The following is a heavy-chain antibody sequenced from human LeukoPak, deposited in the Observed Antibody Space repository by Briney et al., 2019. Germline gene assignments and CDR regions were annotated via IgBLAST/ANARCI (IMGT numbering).Heavy chain of an antibody. CDR2: IIPIFGTA. V-gene: IGHV1-69*05. Sequence: SVKVSCKASGGTFSSYAISWVRQAPGQGLEWMGGIIPIFGTANYAQKFQGRVTITTDESTSTAYMELSSLRSEDTAVYYCARAPLRVAGKDYYYYMDVWGKGTTVTVSS. D-gene: IGHD6-19*01. CDR1: GGTFSSYA. CDR3: ARAPLRVAGKDYYYYMDV. J-gene: IGHJ6*03.